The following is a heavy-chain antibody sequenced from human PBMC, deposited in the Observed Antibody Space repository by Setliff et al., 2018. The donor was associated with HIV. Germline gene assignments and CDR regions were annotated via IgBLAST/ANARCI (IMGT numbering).Heavy chain of an antibody. J-gene: IGHJ4*02. Sequence: TLSLTCTVSGVSGGSINNYQWSWIRQPPGKGLEWIGYIYTSGSSNYNPSLKSRVTISGDTSKRQFSLKLTSVTAADTAVYFCARVHYSWDSFDYWGQGTLVTVSS. V-gene: IGHV4-4*08. D-gene: IGHD2-15*01. CDR2: IYTSGSS. CDR3: ARVHYSWDSFDY. CDR1: GGSINNYQ.